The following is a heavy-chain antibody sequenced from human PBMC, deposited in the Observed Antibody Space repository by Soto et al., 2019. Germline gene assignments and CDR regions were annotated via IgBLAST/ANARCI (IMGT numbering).Heavy chain of an antibody. V-gene: IGHV4-34*01. J-gene: IGHJ6*04. D-gene: IGHD3-9*01. CDR1: GGSFSGYY. CDR3: ARGQGLRYFDWSRSPMDV. CDR2: INHSGST. Sequence: QVQLQQWGAGLLKPSETLSLTCAVYGGSFSGYYWSWIRQPPGKGLEWIGEINHSGSTNYNPSLKRRVTISVDPSKNQFSLKLSSVTAADTAVYYCARGQGLRYFDWSRSPMDVWGKGTTVTVSS.